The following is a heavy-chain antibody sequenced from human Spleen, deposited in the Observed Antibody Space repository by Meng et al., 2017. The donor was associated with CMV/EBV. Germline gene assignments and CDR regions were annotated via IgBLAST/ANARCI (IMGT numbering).Heavy chain of an antibody. J-gene: IGHJ4*02. V-gene: IGHV3-23*01. Sequence: GESLKISCAASGFTFSSYAMSWVRQAPGKGLEWVSAISGSGGSTYYADSVKGRFTISRDNSKNMLFLEMNSLRAEDTAVYYCARDFDYINHKFDYWGQGTLVTVSS. D-gene: IGHD4-11*01. CDR1: GFTFSSYA. CDR3: ARDFDYINHKFDY. CDR2: ISGSGGST.